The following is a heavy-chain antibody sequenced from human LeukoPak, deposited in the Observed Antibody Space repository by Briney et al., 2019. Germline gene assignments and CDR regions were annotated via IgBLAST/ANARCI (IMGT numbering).Heavy chain of an antibody. D-gene: IGHD3-22*01. J-gene: IGHJ4*02. CDR2: ISDDGSNQ. Sequence: GRSLRLSCAASGFTFSVYGMHWVRQAPGKGLEWVAVISDDGSNQYYADSVKGRFTISRDNSKNTLYLQMNSLRGEDTAVYFCAKIPHYYDGSGYYSWGQGTLVTVSS. V-gene: IGHV3-30*18. CDR1: GFTFSVYG. CDR3: AKIPHYYDGSGYYS.